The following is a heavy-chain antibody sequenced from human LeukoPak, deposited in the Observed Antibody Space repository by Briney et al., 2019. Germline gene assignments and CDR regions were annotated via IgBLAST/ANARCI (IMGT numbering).Heavy chain of an antibody. CDR2: IYYSGST. J-gene: IGHJ4*02. V-gene: IGHV4-59*01. D-gene: IGHD3-10*01. CDR1: GGSISSYY. CDR3: ARGRRFGEFGY. Sequence: MTSETLSLTCTVSGGSISSYYWSWIRQPPGKGLEWIGYIYYSGSTNYNPSLKSRVTISVDTSKNQFSLKLSSVTAADTAVYYCARGRRFGEFGYWGQGTLVTVSS.